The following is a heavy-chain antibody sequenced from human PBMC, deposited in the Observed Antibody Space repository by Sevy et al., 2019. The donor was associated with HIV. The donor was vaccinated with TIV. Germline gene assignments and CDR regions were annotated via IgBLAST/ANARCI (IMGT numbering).Heavy chain of an antibody. D-gene: IGHD3-22*01. CDR3: TRGYYYDSSGYSDY. V-gene: IGHV3-49*03. J-gene: IGHJ4*02. Sequence: GGSLRLSCTGSGFTFGDYAMSWFRQAPGVGLEWVGFIRSKDYGGATEYAVSVKGRFTISRDDSKSIADLQMNSLKTEDTAVYYCTRGYYYDSSGYSDYWGQGTLVTVSS. CDR2: IRSKDYGGAT. CDR1: GFTFGDYA.